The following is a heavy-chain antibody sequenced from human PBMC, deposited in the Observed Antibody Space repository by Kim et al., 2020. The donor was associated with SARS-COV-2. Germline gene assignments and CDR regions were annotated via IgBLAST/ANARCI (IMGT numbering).Heavy chain of an antibody. CDR1: GGTFSSYA. D-gene: IGHD3-16*02. CDR2: IIPIFGTA. J-gene: IGHJ5*02. V-gene: IGHV1-69*13. Sequence: SVKVSCKASGGTFSSYAISWVRQAPGQGLEWMGGIIPIFGTANYAQKFQGRVTITADESTSTAYMELSSLRSEDTAVYYCARGAGGLGELSSLNWFDPWGQGTLVTVSS. CDR3: ARGAGGLGELSSLNWFDP.